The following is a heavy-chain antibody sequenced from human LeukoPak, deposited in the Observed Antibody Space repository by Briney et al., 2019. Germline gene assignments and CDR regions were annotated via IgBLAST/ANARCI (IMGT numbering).Heavy chain of an antibody. Sequence: SETLSLTCAVYGGSFSGYYWSWIRQPPGKGLEWIGEINHSGSTNYNPSLKSRVTISVDTSKNQFSLKLSSVTAADTAVYYCARGLVYYYGSGSYYTNYYYGMDVWGQGTTATVSS. CDR2: INHSGST. J-gene: IGHJ6*02. CDR1: GGSFSGYY. V-gene: IGHV4-34*01. D-gene: IGHD3-10*01. CDR3: ARGLVYYYGSGSYYTNYYYGMDV.